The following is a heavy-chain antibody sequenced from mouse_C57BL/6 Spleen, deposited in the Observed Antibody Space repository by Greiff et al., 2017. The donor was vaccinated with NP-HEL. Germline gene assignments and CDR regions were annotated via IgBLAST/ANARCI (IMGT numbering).Heavy chain of an antibody. CDR3: AREGEPQRGRAPFAY. Sequence: EVKVVESGGGLVKPGGSLKLSCAASGFTFSSYAMSWVRQTPEKRLEWVATISDGGSYTYYPDNVKGRFTISRDNAKNNLYLQMSHLKSEDTAMYYCAREGEPQRGRAPFAYWGQGTLVTVSA. J-gene: IGHJ3*01. CDR1: GFTFSSYA. CDR2: ISDGGSYT. V-gene: IGHV5-4*01. D-gene: IGHD4-1*02.